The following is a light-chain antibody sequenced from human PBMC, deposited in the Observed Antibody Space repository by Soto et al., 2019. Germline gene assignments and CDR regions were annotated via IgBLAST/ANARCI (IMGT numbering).Light chain of an antibody. CDR3: CSYAGSSTL. V-gene: IGLV2-23*01. CDR1: SLDVGSYNL. CDR2: EGS. Sequence: QSVLTQPASVSGSPGQSITISCTGTSLDVGSYNLVSWYQQHPGKAPKLMIYEGSKRPSGVSNRFSGSKSGNTASLTISGLQAEDEADYYCCSYAGSSTLFGGGTKLTVL. J-gene: IGLJ2*01.